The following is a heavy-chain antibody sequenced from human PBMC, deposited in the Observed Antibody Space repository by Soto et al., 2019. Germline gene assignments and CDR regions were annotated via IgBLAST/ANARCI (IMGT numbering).Heavy chain of an antibody. V-gene: IGHV4-31*03. CDR2: IYYSGTT. CDR3: ALRSMAVVPEY. D-gene: IGHD3-22*01. J-gene: IGHJ4*02. Sequence: SETLSLTCTVSGGSISSDTHYWSWIRQHPGKGLEWIGYIYYSGTTYYNPSLKSRVTISIDTSKNQFSLTLSSMTAADTAVYYCALRSMAVVPEYWGQGTLVTVSS. CDR1: GGSISSDTHY.